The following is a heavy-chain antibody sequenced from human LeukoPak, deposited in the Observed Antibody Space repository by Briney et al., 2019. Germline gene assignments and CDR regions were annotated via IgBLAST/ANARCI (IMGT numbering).Heavy chain of an antibody. CDR3: AREHRGYSYGYGYYYYGMDV. J-gene: IGHJ6*02. CDR1: GGTFSSYA. V-gene: IGHV1-69*01. CDR2: IIPIFGTA. D-gene: IGHD5-18*01. Sequence: ASVKVSCKASGGTFSSYAISWVRQAPGQGLEWMGGIIPIFGTANYAQKFQGRVTITADESTSTAYMELSSLRSEGTAVYYCAREHRGYSYGYGYYYYGMDVWGQGTTVTVSS.